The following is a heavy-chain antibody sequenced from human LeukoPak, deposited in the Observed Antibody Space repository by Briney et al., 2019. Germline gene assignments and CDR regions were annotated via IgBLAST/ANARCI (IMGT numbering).Heavy chain of an antibody. CDR2: MNPNSGNT. Sequence: ASVKVSCKASGGTFSSYAISWVRQATGQGLEWMGWMNPNSGNTGYAQKFQGRVTMTRNTSISTAYMELSSLRSEDTAVYYCARVSQSSWYDYWGQGTLVTVSS. CDR3: ARVSQSSWYDY. CDR1: GGTFSSYA. D-gene: IGHD6-13*01. V-gene: IGHV1-8*02. J-gene: IGHJ4*02.